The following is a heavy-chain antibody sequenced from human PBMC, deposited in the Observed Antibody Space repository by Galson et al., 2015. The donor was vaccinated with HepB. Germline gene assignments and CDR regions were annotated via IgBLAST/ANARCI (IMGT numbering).Heavy chain of an antibody. V-gene: IGHV3-64*01. CDR2: ISSDGGTT. J-gene: IGHJ4*02. Sequence: SLRLSCAASGFTFVSYALHWVRQAPGKGLEYVSGISSDGGTTHYGNSVKGRFTISRDNGKNTVYLQMGSLRVEDMAVYYCARVTNWGLFDYWGQGVLVTVSS. CDR3: ARVTNWGLFDY. D-gene: IGHD7-27*01. CDR1: GFTFVSYA.